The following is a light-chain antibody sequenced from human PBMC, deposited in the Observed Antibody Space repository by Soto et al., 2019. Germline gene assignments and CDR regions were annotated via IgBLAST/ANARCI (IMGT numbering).Light chain of an antibody. Sequence: QSALTQPASVSGSPGQSITISCIGTSSDVGGYNYVSWYQQHPGKAPKLMIYEVSNRPSGVSNRFSGSKSGNTASLTISGLQAEDEADYYCSSYTPSSYVFGTGTKVTVL. CDR1: SSDVGGYNY. CDR3: SSYTPSSYV. V-gene: IGLV2-14*01. CDR2: EVS. J-gene: IGLJ1*01.